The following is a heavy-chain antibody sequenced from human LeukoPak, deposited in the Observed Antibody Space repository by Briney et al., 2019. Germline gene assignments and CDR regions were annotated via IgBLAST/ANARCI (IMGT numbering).Heavy chain of an antibody. D-gene: IGHD5-18*01. CDR1: GGSISSYY. Sequence: PSETLSLTCTVSGGSISSYYWSWIRQPPGKGLEWIGSIYDSGSTNYNPSLKSRVTISVDTSKHQFSLKLRSVTAADTAVYYCARRYTYGSHGFDYWGQGTLVTVSS. CDR3: ARRYTYGSHGFDY. CDR2: IYDSGST. J-gene: IGHJ4*02. V-gene: IGHV4-59*01.